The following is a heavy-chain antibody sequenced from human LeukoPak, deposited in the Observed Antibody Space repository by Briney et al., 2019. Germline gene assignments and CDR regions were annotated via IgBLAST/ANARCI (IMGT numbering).Heavy chain of an antibody. D-gene: IGHD2-2*01. J-gene: IGHJ5*02. CDR2: TNPNSGNT. CDR3: ARRSPPAARYNWFDP. V-gene: IGHV1-8*01. CDR1: GYTFTSYD. Sequence: ASVKVSCKASGYTFTSYDINWVRQATGQGLEWMGWTNPNSGNTGYAQKFQGRVTMTRNTSISTAYMELSSLRSEDTAVYYCARRSPPAARYNWFDPWGQGTLVTVSS.